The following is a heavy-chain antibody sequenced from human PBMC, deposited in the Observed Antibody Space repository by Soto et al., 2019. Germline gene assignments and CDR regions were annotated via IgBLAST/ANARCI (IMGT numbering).Heavy chain of an antibody. Sequence: QVQLVQSGDEVKKPGASVKVYCKASGYIFVNYGIAWVRQAPGQGLEWMGWISPYTGNTHSASKVQGRLTMTTDTSTSTAYMELGSLTSDDTAVYYCVMVDNYVTPTPQDVWGQGTTVTVSS. D-gene: IGHD3-16*01. CDR1: GYIFVNYG. J-gene: IGHJ6*02. CDR3: VMVDNYVTPTPQDV. CDR2: ISPYTGNT. V-gene: IGHV1-18*01.